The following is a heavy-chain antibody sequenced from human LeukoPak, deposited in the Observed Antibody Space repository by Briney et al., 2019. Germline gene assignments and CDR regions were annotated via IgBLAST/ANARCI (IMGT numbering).Heavy chain of an antibody. Sequence: PSETLSLTCTVSGGSISSSSYYWGWIRQPPGKGLEWIGSIYYSGSTYYNPSLKSRVTISVDTSKSQFSLRLTSVTAADTAVYYCASGSAVAAAGDYWGQGTLVTVSS. V-gene: IGHV4-39*07. CDR2: IYYSGST. CDR3: ASGSAVAAAGDY. D-gene: IGHD6-13*01. CDR1: GGSISSSSYY. J-gene: IGHJ4*02.